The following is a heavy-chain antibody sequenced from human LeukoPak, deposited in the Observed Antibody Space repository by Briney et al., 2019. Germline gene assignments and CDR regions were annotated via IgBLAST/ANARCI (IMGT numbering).Heavy chain of an antibody. CDR2: IIPILGIA. CDR3: ARDYGDYSYYFDY. V-gene: IGHV1-69*04. D-gene: IGHD4-17*01. CDR1: GGTFSSYT. J-gene: IGHJ4*02. Sequence: SVKVSCKASGGTFSSYTISWVRQAPGQGLEWMGRIIPILGIANYAQKFQGRVTITADKSTSTAYMERSSLRSEDTAVYYCARDYGDYSYYFDYWGQGTLVTVSS.